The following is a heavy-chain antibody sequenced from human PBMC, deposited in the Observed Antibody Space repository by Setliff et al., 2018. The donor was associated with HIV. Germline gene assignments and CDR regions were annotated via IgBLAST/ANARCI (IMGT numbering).Heavy chain of an antibody. CDR1: GDSIDSPHC. J-gene: IGHJ4*02. V-gene: IGHV4-4*02. CDR3: VRNSGWALGS. Sequence: PSETLSLTCTVSGDSIDSPHCWSWVRQSLEKGLEWIGEVCQRGGINYYPFFWSRAIISMDKPRSYFSLRLASVTAADTAIYFCVRNSGWALGSWSQGILVTVSS. D-gene: IGHD3-16*01. CDR2: VCQRGGI.